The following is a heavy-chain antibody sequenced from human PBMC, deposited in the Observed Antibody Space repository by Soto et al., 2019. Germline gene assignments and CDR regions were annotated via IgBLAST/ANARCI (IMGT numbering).Heavy chain of an antibody. CDR1: GGSISSYY. CDR3: ARSDRRY. CDR2: IYYSGST. V-gene: IGHV4-59*01. Sequence: QVQLQESGPGLVKPSETLSLTCTVSGGSISSYYWSWIRQPPGKGLEWIGYIYYSGSTNYNPSLKSRVTISVDTSKNHFSLKLSSVTAADPAVYYCARSDRRYRGQGILVSVS. J-gene: IGHJ4*02.